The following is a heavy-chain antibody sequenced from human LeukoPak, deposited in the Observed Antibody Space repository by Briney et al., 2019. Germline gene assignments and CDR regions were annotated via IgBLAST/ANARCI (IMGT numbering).Heavy chain of an antibody. V-gene: IGHV4-38-2*02. CDR1: GYSISSGYH. Sequence: SETLSLTCTVSGYSISSGYHWGWFRQPPGKGLEWIGLIYHSGTTYYNPSLKSRVTIFVDTSKNQFSLNLKSVTAADTAVYFCARIGGGTPGSWGQGTLVTASS. J-gene: IGHJ4*02. CDR2: IYHSGTT. D-gene: IGHD3-10*01. CDR3: ARIGGGTPGS.